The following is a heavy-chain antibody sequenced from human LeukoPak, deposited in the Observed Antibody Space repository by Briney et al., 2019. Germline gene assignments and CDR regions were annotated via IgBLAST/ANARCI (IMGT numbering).Heavy chain of an antibody. CDR3: ARDYDSSGYSPSY. CDR1: GFTFSTYA. Sequence: GGSLRLSCAASGFTFSTYAIHWVRQAPGKGLEWVAVIWYDGSSKYYADSVKGRFTISRDNSKNTLYLQMNSLRAEDTAVYYCARDYDSSGYSPSYWGQGTLVTVSS. D-gene: IGHD3-22*01. CDR2: IWYDGSSK. V-gene: IGHV3-33*08. J-gene: IGHJ4*02.